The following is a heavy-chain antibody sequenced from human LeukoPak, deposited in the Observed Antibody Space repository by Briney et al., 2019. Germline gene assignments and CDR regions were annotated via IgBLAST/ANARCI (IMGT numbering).Heavy chain of an antibody. V-gene: IGHV3-7*01. D-gene: IGHD3-10*01. CDR2: IKQDGSEK. Sequence: PGGSLRLSCAASGFTFSSYWMSWVRQAPGKGLEWVANIKQDGSEKYYVDSVKGRFTISRDNAKNSLYLQMNSLRAEDTAVYYCARDPYGSGSYYIGEPFDYWGQGTLVTVSS. CDR3: ARDPYGSGSYYIGEPFDY. J-gene: IGHJ4*02. CDR1: GFTFSSYW.